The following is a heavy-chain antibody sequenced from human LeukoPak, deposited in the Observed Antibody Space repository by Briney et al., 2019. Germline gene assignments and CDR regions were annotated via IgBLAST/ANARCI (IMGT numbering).Heavy chain of an antibody. CDR3: ARDVGYCSSTSCYRAGGY. D-gene: IGHD2-2*01. CDR2: IYYSGST. Sequence: ETLSLTCTVSGGSISSSSYYWSWIRQPPGKGLEWIGYIYYSGSTNYNPSLKSRVTISVDTSKNQFSLKLSSVTAADTAVYYCARDVGYCSSTSCYRAGGYWGQGTLVTVSS. CDR1: GGSISSSSYY. V-gene: IGHV4-61*01. J-gene: IGHJ4*02.